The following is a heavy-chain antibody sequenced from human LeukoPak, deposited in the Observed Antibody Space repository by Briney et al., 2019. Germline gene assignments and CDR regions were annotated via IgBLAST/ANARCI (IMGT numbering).Heavy chain of an antibody. CDR1: GGSFSNYY. Sequence: PPETLSLTCAVYGGSFSNYYWGWIRQTPGKGMEWIGEINDSGRTNYNPSLMSRVTVSVDTSKNQFSLRLTSVTATDTAVYYCARRWNYGRNYYIDVWGKGAAVSVSS. D-gene: IGHD1-7*01. CDR2: INDSGRT. V-gene: IGHV4-34*01. J-gene: IGHJ6*03. CDR3: ARRWNYGRNYYIDV.